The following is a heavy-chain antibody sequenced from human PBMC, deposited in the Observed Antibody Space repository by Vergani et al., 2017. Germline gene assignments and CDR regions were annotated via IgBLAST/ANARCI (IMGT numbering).Heavy chain of an antibody. Sequence: EVQLLESGGGLVQPGGSLRLSCAASGFTFSSYAMSWVRQALGKGLEWVSAISGSGGSTYYADSVKGRFTISRDNSKNTLYLQMNSLRAEDTAVYYCAKAPGDYDLYYYYYGMDVWGQGTTVTVSS. CDR3: AKAPGDYDLYYYYYGMDV. J-gene: IGHJ6*02. CDR2: ISGSGGST. CDR1: GFTFSSYA. V-gene: IGHV3-23*01. D-gene: IGHD3-3*01.